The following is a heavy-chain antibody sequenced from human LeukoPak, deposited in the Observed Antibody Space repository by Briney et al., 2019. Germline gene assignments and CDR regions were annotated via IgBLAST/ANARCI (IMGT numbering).Heavy chain of an antibody. Sequence: MSGGSLRLSCAASGFTFSSYSMNWVRQAPGKGLEWVSSISSSSSYIYYADSVKGRFTISRDNAKNSLYLQMNSLRAEDTAVYYCARDVMNIAARHTAGGYWGQGTLVTVSS. CDR1: GFTFSSYS. CDR2: ISSSSSYI. D-gene: IGHD6-6*01. CDR3: ARDVMNIAARHTAGGY. J-gene: IGHJ4*02. V-gene: IGHV3-21*01.